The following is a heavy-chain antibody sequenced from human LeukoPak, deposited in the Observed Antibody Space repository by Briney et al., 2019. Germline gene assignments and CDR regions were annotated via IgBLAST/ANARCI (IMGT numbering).Heavy chain of an antibody. CDR3: ARGLGPPSVVVPAAMDY. Sequence: SETLSLTCAVYGGSFSGYYWNWIRQPPGKGLEWIGEINHSGSTNYNPSLKSRVTISVDTSKNQFSLKLSSVTAADTAVYYCARGLGPPSVVVPAAMDYWGQGTLVTVSS. J-gene: IGHJ4*02. D-gene: IGHD2-2*01. V-gene: IGHV4-34*01. CDR2: INHSGST. CDR1: GGSFSGYY.